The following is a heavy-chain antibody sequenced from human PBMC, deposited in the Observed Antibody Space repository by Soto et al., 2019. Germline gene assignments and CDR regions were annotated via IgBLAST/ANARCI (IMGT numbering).Heavy chain of an antibody. J-gene: IGHJ4*02. Sequence: QVQLQESGPGLVKPSETLSLTCSISGGSISDYQWNWIRQPPGKGLEWIGYIYYSGRTNYNPSLKTRITLSPQTSTRQFSLKLRSVTAADTAVYYCARMRGLGEISPYLDYWGQGALVTVSS. D-gene: IGHD3-16*01. CDR3: ARMRGLGEISPYLDY. CDR1: GGSISDYQ. CDR2: IYYSGRT. V-gene: IGHV4-59*01.